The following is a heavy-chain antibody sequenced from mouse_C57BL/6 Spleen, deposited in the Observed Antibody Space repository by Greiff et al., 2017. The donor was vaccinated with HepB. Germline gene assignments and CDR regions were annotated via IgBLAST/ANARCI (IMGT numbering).Heavy chain of an antibody. J-gene: IGHJ1*03. CDR3: ARGLLRYFDV. CDR2: ISDGGSYT. D-gene: IGHD1-1*01. CDR1: GFTFSSYA. Sequence: EVKLQESGGGLVKPGGSLKLSCAASGFTFSSYAMSWVRQTPEKRLEWVATISDGGSYTYYPDNVKGRFTISRDNAKNNLYLQMSHLKSEDTAMYYCARGLLRYFDVWGTGTTVTVSS. V-gene: IGHV5-4*03.